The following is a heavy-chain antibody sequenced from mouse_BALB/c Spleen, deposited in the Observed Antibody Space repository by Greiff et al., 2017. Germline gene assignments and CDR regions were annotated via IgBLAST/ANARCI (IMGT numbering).Heavy chain of an antibody. CDR1: GFTFNTYA. V-gene: IGHV10-1*02. CDR3: VRHAGLGAMDY. D-gene: IGHD1-2*01. CDR2: IRSKSNNYAT. Sequence: EVMLVESGGGLVQPKGSLKLSCAASGFTFNTYAMNWVRQAPGKGLEWVARIRSKSNNYATYYADSVKDRFTISRDDSQSMLYLQMNNLKTEDTAMYYCVRHAGLGAMDYWGQGTSVTVSS. J-gene: IGHJ4*01.